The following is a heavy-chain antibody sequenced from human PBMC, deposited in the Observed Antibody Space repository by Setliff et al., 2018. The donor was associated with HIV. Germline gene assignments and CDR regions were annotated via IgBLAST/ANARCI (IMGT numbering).Heavy chain of an antibody. V-gene: IGHV1-18*01. J-gene: IGHJ3*02. CDR2: ISAYSGNT. Sequence: GASVKVSCKASGYAFTSYGISWVRQAPGQGPEWTGWISAYSGNTNYAQKLQGRVTMTTDTSTSTAYMELRSLRSDDTAVYYCARVAWYYSFWSGLGDAFDIWGQGTMVTVSS. D-gene: IGHD3-3*01. CDR1: GYAFTSYG. CDR3: ARVAWYYSFWSGLGDAFDI.